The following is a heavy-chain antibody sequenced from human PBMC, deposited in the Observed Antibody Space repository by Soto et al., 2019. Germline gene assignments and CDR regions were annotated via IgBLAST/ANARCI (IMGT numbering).Heavy chain of an antibody. J-gene: IGHJ4*02. CDR3: ASGVEMATITPGDY. V-gene: IGHV1-69*02. D-gene: IGHD5-12*01. Sequence: QVQLVQSGAEVKKPGSSVKVSCKASGGTFSSYTISWVRQAPGQGLEWMGRIIPILGIANYAQKFQGRVTITADKSTSTADMELSRLRSEDTAVYYGASGVEMATITPGDYWGQGTLVTVSS. CDR1: GGTFSSYT. CDR2: IIPILGIA.